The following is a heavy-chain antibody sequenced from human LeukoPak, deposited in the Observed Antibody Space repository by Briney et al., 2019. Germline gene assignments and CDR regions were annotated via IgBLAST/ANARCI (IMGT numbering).Heavy chain of an antibody. V-gene: IGHV4-39*07. Sequence: SETLSLTCNVSGDSISSSYYYWGWIRQPPGKGLEWIGSIYYSGSAYYNPSLKSRVTISVDTSKNQFSLKVNSVTAADTAVYYWAVQRLSQRFDYWGRETLAPVSS. J-gene: IGHJ4*02. D-gene: IGHD6-19*01. CDR2: IYYSGSA. CDR1: GDSISSSYYY. CDR3: AVQRLSQRFDY.